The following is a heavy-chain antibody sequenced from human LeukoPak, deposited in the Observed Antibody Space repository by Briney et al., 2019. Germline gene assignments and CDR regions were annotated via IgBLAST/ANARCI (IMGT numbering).Heavy chain of an antibody. CDR2: ISWNSGSI. J-gene: IGHJ4*02. D-gene: IGHD5-18*01. Sequence: GGSLRLSCAASGFTFDDYAMHWVRQAPGKGLEWVSGISWNSGSIGYADSVKGRFTISRDNAKNSLYLQMNSLRAEDTALYYCAKVLVEGGYSYGYSHWGQGTLVTVSS. CDR1: GFTFDDYA. CDR3: AKVLVEGGYSYGYSH. V-gene: IGHV3-9*01.